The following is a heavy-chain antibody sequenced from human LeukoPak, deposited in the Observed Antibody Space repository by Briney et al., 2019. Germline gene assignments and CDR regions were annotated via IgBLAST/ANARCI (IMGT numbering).Heavy chain of an antibody. CDR2: MNPNSGNT. CDR1: GYTFTSYD. V-gene: IGHV1-8*01. J-gene: IGHJ6*03. Sequence: ASVKVSCKASGYTFTSYDINWVRQATGQGVEWVGWMNPNSGNTGYAQKFQGRVTMTRNTSISTAYMELSSLRSEGTAVYYCARGGECSGGSCYIPYYYYYYYYMDVWGKGTTVTVSS. D-gene: IGHD2-15*01. CDR3: ARGGECSGGSCYIPYYYYYYYYMDV.